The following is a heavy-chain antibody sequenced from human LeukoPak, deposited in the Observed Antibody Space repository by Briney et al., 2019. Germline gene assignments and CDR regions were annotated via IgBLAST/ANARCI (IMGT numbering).Heavy chain of an antibody. J-gene: IGHJ4*02. CDR1: GFTFTSYW. CDR3: ARGCGGDCRYY. V-gene: IGHV3-74*01. D-gene: IGHD2-21*02. Sequence: RGSLRLSCAASGFTFTSYWTHWVRQAPGKGLVWVSRINSVGSSTSYADSVKGRFTISRDNAKNTLYLQRNGLRAEDTAVYYCARGCGGDCRYYWGQGTLVTVSS. CDR2: INSVGSST.